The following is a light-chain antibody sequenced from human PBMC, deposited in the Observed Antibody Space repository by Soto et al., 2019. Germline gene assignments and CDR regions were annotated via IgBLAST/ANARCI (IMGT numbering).Light chain of an antibody. Sequence: DIQMTQSPSSLSASVGDRVTITCQASQNINNYLNWYQQKPGKAPKLLIYDASSLKSEVPSRFSGSGSGTEFTLTISSLQPDDFATYYCQQYNVYSTFGQGTKVDIK. CDR3: QQYNVYST. CDR2: DAS. CDR1: QNINNY. J-gene: IGKJ1*01. V-gene: IGKV1-5*01.